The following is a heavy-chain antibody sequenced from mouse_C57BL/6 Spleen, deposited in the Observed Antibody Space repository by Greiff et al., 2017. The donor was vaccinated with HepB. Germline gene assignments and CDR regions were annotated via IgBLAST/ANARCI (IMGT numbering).Heavy chain of an antibody. CDR1: GYAFSSSW. D-gene: IGHD4-1*01. J-gene: IGHJ3*01. V-gene: IGHV1-82*01. CDR2: IYPGDGDT. Sequence: VQLQESGPELVKPGASVKISCKASGYAFSSSWMNWVKQRPGKGLEWIGRIYPGDGDTNYNGKFKGKATLTADKSSSTAYMQLSSLTSEDSAVYFCARSGELGLWFAYWGQGTLVTVSA. CDR3: ARSGELGLWFAY.